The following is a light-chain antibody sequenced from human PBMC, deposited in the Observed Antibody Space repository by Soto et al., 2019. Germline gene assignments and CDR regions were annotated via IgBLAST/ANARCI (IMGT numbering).Light chain of an antibody. V-gene: IGKV3-11*01. CDR2: DAS. CDR3: QHRYSWPPQVT. CDR1: PSVSSY. Sequence: ENVLTQSPATLSLSPGERATLSCRANPSVSSYLAWYQQKPGQAPRLLIYDASNRATGIPARFSGSGSGTDFTLTISSLEPEDFAVYYCQHRYSWPPQVTFGGGTKVEI. J-gene: IGKJ4*01.